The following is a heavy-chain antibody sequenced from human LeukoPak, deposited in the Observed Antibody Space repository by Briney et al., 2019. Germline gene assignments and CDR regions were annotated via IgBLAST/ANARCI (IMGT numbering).Heavy chain of an antibody. CDR1: GYSISSGYY. Sequence: SETLSLTCAVSGYSISSGYYWGWIRQPPGRGLGWIGSIYHSGSTYYNPSLKGRVTISVDTSKNQFSLKLSSVTAADTAVYYCARGVVGVVAAIRGAFDIWGQETMVTVSS. D-gene: IGHD2-15*01. CDR2: IYHSGST. V-gene: IGHV4-38-2*01. CDR3: ARGVVGVVAAIRGAFDI. J-gene: IGHJ3*02.